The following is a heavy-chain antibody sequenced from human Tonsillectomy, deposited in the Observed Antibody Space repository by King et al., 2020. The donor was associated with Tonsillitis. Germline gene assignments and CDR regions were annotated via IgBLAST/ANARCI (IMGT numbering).Heavy chain of an antibody. CDR1: GGSISSSSYY. Sequence: LQLQESGPGLVKPSETLSLTCTVSGGSISSSSYYWGWIRQPPGKGLEWIGNIYYSGSTYYNPSLKSRVTISVDTSKNQFSLKLSSVTAADTAVYYCRITRWRLGELSFFDYWGQGTLVTVSS. D-gene: IGHD3-16*02. CDR2: IYYSGST. J-gene: IGHJ4*02. V-gene: IGHV4-39*01. CDR3: RITRWRLGELSFFDY.